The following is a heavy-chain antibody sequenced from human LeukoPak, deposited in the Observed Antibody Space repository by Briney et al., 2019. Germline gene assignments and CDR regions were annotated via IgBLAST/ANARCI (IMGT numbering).Heavy chain of an antibody. D-gene: IGHD6-13*01. CDR2: ISAGGGST. CDR1: GFTLSTYA. CDR3: AKSPRSAADNWFDP. V-gene: IGHV3-23*01. Sequence: GSLRLSCAEPGFTLSTYAMNWVRQAPGEGAELVSSISAGGGSTYYADSVKGRFTISRDNSKNTLYLQMNSLTVEDTAVYYCAKSPRSAADNWFDPWGQGTLVTVSS. J-gene: IGHJ5*02.